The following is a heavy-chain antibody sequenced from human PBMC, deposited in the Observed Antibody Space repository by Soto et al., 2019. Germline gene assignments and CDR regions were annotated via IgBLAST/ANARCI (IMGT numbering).Heavy chain of an antibody. J-gene: IGHJ4*02. CDR1: GVSISSGGYY. D-gene: IGHD2-21*01. V-gene: IGHV4-31*03. CDR3: ASVFGGASEYYFDF. CDR2: IYYSGRT. Sequence: SETLSLTCTVSGVSISSGGYYWSWIRQHPGKGLEWIGNIYYSGRTYYNPSIKSRVILSVDTNKNHFSLTLRTATAADSAKYDCASVFGGASEYYFDFWGQGALVTVSS.